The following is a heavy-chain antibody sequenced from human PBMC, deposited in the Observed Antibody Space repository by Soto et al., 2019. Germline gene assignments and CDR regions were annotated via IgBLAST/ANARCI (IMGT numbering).Heavy chain of an antibody. D-gene: IGHD1-26*01. CDR1: GFIFRTYA. Sequence: EVQLLESGGGLAQPGGSLRLSCGASGFIFRTYAMNWVRQGPGKGLEWVSVMVGDGSSSDYADSVRGRFTISRDNSKNTLYLQMNNLRAEDTAVYYCAKDLRPDGRYDLDYWGQGTLVTVSS. CDR3: AKDLRPDGRYDLDY. V-gene: IGHV3-23*01. CDR2: MVGDGSSS. J-gene: IGHJ4*02.